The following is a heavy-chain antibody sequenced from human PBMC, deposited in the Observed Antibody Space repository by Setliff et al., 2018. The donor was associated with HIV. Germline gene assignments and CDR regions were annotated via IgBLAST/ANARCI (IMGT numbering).Heavy chain of an antibody. CDR3: ATGVVPDYDY. Sequence: VKVSCKASGYTFRDFYMHWVQQAPGKGFEWMGRVDPEDGQTIFAKKFQDRVTLTADTSTETAYLEVSSLRSDDTAVYYCATGVVPDYDYWGQGTLVTVSS. J-gene: IGHJ4*02. V-gene: IGHV1-69-2*01. D-gene: IGHD3-3*01. CDR1: GYTFRDFY. CDR2: VDPEDGQT.